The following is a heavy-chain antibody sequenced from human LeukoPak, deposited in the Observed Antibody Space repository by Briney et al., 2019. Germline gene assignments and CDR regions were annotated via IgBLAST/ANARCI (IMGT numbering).Heavy chain of an antibody. CDR1: GGSFSGYY. D-gene: IGHD4-17*01. CDR2: ISHSGST. V-gene: IGHV4-34*01. CDR3: ARGLMTTASESWFDP. J-gene: IGHJ5*02. Sequence: SETLSLTCAVYGGSFSGYYWSWIRQPPGKGLEWVGEISHSGSTNHNPSLKSRVTISVDTSKNQFSLKLSSVTAADTAVYYCARGLMTTASESWFDPWGQGTLVTVSS.